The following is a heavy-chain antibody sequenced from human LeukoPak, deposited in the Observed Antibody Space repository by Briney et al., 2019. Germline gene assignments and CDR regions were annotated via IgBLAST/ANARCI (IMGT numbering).Heavy chain of an antibody. V-gene: IGHV3-48*03. CDR1: GFTFSNYE. CDR3: ARKNYFYYYMDV. J-gene: IGHJ6*03. CDR2: ISTSGSTI. D-gene: IGHD2/OR15-2a*01. Sequence: GGSLRLSCAASGFTFSNYEMNWVRQAPGKGLEWVSYISTSGSTIYYADSVKGRFTISRDNAKNSLYLQMNSLRAEDTAVYYCARKNYFYYYMDVWGKGTTVTISS.